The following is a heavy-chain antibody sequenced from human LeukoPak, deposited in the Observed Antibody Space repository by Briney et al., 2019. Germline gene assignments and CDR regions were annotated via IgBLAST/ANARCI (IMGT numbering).Heavy chain of an antibody. Sequence: GGSLRLSCAASGFTFSSYSMNWVRQAPGKGLEWVSSISSSSSYIYYADSVKGRFTISRDNAKNSLYLQMNSLRAEDTAVYYCARGPESSPGYFDYWGQGTLVTVSS. V-gene: IGHV3-21*01. CDR3: ARGPESSPGYFDY. CDR1: GFTFSSYS. CDR2: ISSSSSYI. J-gene: IGHJ4*02.